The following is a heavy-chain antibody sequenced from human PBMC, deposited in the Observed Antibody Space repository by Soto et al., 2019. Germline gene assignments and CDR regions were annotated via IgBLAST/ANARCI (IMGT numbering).Heavy chain of an antibody. Sequence: SVTLSLTCTVSCGSISSSSYYWGWIRQPPGKGLEWIGSIYYSGSTSYNPSLKSRVTISVDTSKNQFSLKLSSVTAADTAVYYCARQDAGTSYYYYGMDVWGQGTTVTV. CDR3: ARQDAGTSYYYYGMDV. D-gene: IGHD1-7*01. CDR2: IYYSGST. V-gene: IGHV4-39*01. J-gene: IGHJ6*02. CDR1: CGSISSSSYY.